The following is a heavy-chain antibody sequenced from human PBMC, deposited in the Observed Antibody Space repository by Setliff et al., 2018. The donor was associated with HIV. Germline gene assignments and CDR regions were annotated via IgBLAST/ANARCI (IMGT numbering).Heavy chain of an antibody. CDR3: ARGLDTAPYYFDY. V-gene: IGHV1-2*06. CDR1: GYTFTGYF. CDR2: INPNSRGT. J-gene: IGHJ4*02. D-gene: IGHD5-18*01. Sequence: ASVKVSCKTSGYTFTGYFIHWVRQAPGQGLEWMGRINPNSRGTNYAQKFQGRVTMTMDTSISTAYMELSSLRSDDTAVYYCARGLDTAPYYFDYWGQGTLVTVS.